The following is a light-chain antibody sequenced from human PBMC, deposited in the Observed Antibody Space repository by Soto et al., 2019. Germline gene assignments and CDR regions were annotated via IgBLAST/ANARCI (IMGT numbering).Light chain of an antibody. V-gene: IGKV1-5*03. CDR2: KAS. Sequence: DIQLTQSPSTLSASVGDRVTISCRASQSTNNWVAWYQQKPGKAPKLLIYKASSLESGVPSRFSGSGSGTEFTLTISSLQPDDFATYYCQQHNSSPHTFGQGTKLEIK. CDR1: QSTNNW. J-gene: IGKJ2*01. CDR3: QQHNSSPHT.